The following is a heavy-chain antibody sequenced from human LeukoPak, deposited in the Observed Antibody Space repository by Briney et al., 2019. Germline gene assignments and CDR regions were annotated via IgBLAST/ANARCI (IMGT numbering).Heavy chain of an antibody. V-gene: IGHV1-2*02. D-gene: IGHD4-17*01. CDR2: INPNSGGT. CDR1: GYTFTGYY. J-gene: IGHJ4*02. CDR3: ARDQSNGDVLDY. Sequence: GASVKVSCKASGYTFTGYYMHWVRQAPGQGLEWMGWINPNSGGTNYAQKFQGRVTMTRDTSISTAYMELSRLRSDGTAVYYCARDQSNGDVLDYWGQGTLVTVSS.